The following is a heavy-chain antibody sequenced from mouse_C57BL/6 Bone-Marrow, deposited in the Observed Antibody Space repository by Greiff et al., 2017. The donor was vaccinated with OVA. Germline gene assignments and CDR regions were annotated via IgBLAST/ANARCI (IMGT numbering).Heavy chain of an antibody. J-gene: IGHJ3*01. Sequence: EVKLQESGGGLVQPGGSLSLSCAASGFTFTDYYMSWVRQPPGKALEWLGFIRNKANGYTTEYSASVKGRFTISRDNSQSILYLQMNALRAEDSATYYCARYGTKGFAYWGQGTLVTVSA. D-gene: IGHD2-14*01. CDR1: GFTFTDYY. CDR3: ARYGTKGFAY. V-gene: IGHV7-3*01. CDR2: IRNKANGYTT.